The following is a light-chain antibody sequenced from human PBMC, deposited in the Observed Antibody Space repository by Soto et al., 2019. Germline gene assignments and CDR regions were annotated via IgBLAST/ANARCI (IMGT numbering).Light chain of an antibody. CDR1: SSDVGGYIY. Sequence: QSALTQPASVSGSPGQSITISCTGTSSDVGGYIYVSWYQQHPGKAPKLMIYDVSNRPSGVSNRFSGSKSGNTASLTISGLQAEDEADYYCSSYTSSSVYVFGTGTKLTVL. CDR2: DVS. J-gene: IGLJ1*01. V-gene: IGLV2-14*01. CDR3: SSYTSSSVYV.